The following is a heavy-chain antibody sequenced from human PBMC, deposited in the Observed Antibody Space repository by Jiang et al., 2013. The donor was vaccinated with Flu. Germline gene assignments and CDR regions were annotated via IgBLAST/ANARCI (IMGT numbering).Heavy chain of an antibody. V-gene: IGHV1-24*01. CDR3: ATRWGGSDHYYYDMDV. Sequence: SGAEVKKPGASVKVSCKVSGYTLTELSMHWVRQAPGKGLEWMGGFDPEDGETIYAQKFQGRVTMTEDTSTDTAYMELSSLRSEDTAVYYCATRWGGSDHYYYDMDVWGQGTTVTVSS. CDR1: GYTLTELS. J-gene: IGHJ6*02. D-gene: IGHD3-10*01. CDR2: FDPEDGET.